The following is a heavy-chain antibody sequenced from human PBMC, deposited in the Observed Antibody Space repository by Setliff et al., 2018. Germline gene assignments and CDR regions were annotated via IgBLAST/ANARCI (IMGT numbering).Heavy chain of an antibody. CDR2: ISAYNGNT. V-gene: IGHV1-18*01. CDR3: ARAGRNNYDSSGYYYDLYYDNYMDV. J-gene: IGHJ6*03. D-gene: IGHD3-22*01. CDR1: GYTFTNYG. Sequence: ASVKVSCKASGYTFTNYGISWVRQAPGQGLEWMGWISAYNGNTNYAQKLRGRVTMTTDTSTSTAYMELRSLRSDDTAVYYCARAGRNNYDSSGYYYDLYYDNYMDVWAKG.